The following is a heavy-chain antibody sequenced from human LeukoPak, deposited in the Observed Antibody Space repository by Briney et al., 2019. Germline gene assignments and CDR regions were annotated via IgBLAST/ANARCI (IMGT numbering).Heavy chain of an antibody. J-gene: IGHJ4*02. CDR2: IYYSGST. D-gene: IGHD6-19*01. CDR1: GGSVSSGSYY. V-gene: IGHV4-61*01. Sequence: SETLSLTCTVSGGSVSSGSYYWSWIRQPPGKGLEWIGYIYYSGSTNYNPSLKSRVTISVDTSKNQFSLKLSSVTAADTAMYYCARGLRGWLVHSSYFDYWGQGTLVTVSS. CDR3: ARGLRGWLVHSSYFDY.